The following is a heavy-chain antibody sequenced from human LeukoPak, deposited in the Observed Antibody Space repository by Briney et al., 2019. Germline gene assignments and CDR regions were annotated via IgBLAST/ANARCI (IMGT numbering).Heavy chain of an antibody. CDR3: AREGLDY. J-gene: IGHJ4*02. CDR1: GYTFTNYD. V-gene: IGHV1-8*01. Sequence: ASVKVSCKASGYTFTNYDINWVRQATGQGLEWMGYKNPNSGNSAYAQKFQGRVTIATDASITTAYMELSGLRSEDTALYYCAREGLDYWGQGTLVTVSS. CDR2: KNPNSGNS.